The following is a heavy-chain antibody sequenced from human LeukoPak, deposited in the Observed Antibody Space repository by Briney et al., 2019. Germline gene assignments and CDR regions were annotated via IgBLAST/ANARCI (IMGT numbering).Heavy chain of an antibody. CDR2: IYYSGST. V-gene: IGHV4-39*01. CDR3: ARHEYSGSYYGLSWFDP. Sequence: SETLSLTCTVSGGSISSSGYYWRWIRQPPGKGLEWIASIYYSGSTYYNPSLESRVTISVDTSKNQLSLKLSSLTAADTAVYYCARHEYSGSYYGLSWFDPWGQGTLVTVSS. J-gene: IGHJ5*02. D-gene: IGHD1-26*01. CDR1: GGSISSSGYY.